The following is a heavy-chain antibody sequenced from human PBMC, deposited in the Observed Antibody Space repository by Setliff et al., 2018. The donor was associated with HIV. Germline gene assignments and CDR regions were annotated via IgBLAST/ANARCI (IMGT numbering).Heavy chain of an antibody. CDR1: GGSFSGYY. D-gene: IGHD1-26*01. CDR2: INHSGST. J-gene: IGHJ4*02. V-gene: IGHV4-34*01. CDR3: ARGHGVYSGSYLAVYFDY. Sequence: KASETLSLTCAVYGGSFSGYYWSWIRQPPGKGLEWIGEINHSGSTNYKPSLKSRVTISVGMSKNQVSLKVSSVTAADTAVYYCARGHGVYSGSYLAVYFDYWGQGTLVTVSS.